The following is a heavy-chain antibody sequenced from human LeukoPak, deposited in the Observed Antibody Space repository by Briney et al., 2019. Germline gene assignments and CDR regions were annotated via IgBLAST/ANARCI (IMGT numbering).Heavy chain of an antibody. D-gene: IGHD3-9*01. CDR3: ARSYYDILAGYRNFDY. CDR1: GGSISSGDYY. CDR2: IYYSGST. J-gene: IGHJ4*02. Sequence: PSQTLSLTCTVSGGSISSGDYYWSWIRQPPGKGLEWIGYIYYSGSTYHNPSLKSRVTISVDTSKNQFSLKLSSVTAADTAVYYCARSYYDILAGYRNFDYWGQGTLVTVSS. V-gene: IGHV4-30-4*08.